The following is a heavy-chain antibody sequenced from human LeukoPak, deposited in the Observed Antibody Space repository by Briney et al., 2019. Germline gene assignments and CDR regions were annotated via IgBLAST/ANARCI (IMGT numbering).Heavy chain of an antibody. Sequence: GGPLRLSCAASGFTFSSYWMHWVRQAPGKGLRWVSRINSDGSITNYAYSVKVRFTISRDHAKNTMYLQMNSLRAEDTAVYYCARVRATFSPHFDNWGQGTLVTVSS. CDR2: INSDGSIT. V-gene: IGHV3-74*01. CDR1: GFTFSSYW. J-gene: IGHJ4*02. D-gene: IGHD5-12*01. CDR3: ARVRATFSPHFDN.